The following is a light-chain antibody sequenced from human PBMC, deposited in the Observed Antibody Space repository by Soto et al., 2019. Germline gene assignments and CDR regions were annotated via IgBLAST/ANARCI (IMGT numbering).Light chain of an antibody. Sequence: PVERATLSCRASQSVASGHLAWYQQTPGQAPRLLVSDASSRATGIPDRFSGSASGTDFTLTISRLEPEDSAMYYCQQYGTAPITFGQGTRLEIK. CDR2: DAS. CDR3: QQYGTAPIT. V-gene: IGKV3-20*01. CDR1: QSVASGH. J-gene: IGKJ5*01.